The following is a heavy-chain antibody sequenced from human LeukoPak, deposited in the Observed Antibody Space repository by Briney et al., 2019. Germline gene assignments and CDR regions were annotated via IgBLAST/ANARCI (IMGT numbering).Heavy chain of an antibody. V-gene: IGHV4-39*01. CDR3: ARKKLVARGYFDF. Sequence: ETSETLSLTCTVSGDSISNSGYYWDWIRQSPGKGLEWIGSINHSGTTYYEPSLKSRVTISVDASKNQFSLKLSSVTAADTTIYYCARKKLVARGYFDFWGRGIPVTVSS. CDR1: GDSISNSGYY. CDR2: INHSGTT. D-gene: IGHD6-13*01. J-gene: IGHJ4*02.